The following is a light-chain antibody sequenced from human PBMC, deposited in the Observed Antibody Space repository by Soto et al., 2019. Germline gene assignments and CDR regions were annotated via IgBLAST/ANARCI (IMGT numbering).Light chain of an antibody. CDR2: GAS. Sequence: EIVLTQSPGTLSLSPGERATLSCRASQSVSSSYLAWYQQKPGQAPRLLIYGASSRATGIPDRFSGSGSGTDFTRTISRLEPEDVAVYYCQQYGSSSLTFGGGTKVEIK. CDR3: QQYGSSSLT. V-gene: IGKV3-20*01. CDR1: QSVSSSY. J-gene: IGKJ4*01.